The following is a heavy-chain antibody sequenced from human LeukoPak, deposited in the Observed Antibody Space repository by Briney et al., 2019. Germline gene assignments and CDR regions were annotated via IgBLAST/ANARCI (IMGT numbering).Heavy chain of an antibody. CDR2: VYPDDSRT. J-gene: IGHJ4*02. Sequence: GESLKISCKASGYNFPKSWIGWVRQMPGKGLEWMAIVYPDDSRTKYSPSVQGQVTISADKSINTAYLQWSSLRASDTAMYYCARPDYFASHDWGQGTLVTVSS. D-gene: IGHD2/OR15-2a*01. V-gene: IGHV5-51*01. CDR3: ARPDYFASHD. CDR1: GYNFPKSW.